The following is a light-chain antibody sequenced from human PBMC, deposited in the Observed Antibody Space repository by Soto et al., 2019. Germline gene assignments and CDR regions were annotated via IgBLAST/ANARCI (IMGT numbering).Light chain of an antibody. CDR2: AAS. Sequence: SISNFLNWFQHKPGKAPKVLISAASTLQSGVPSRFSGSVSGTDFTLTISSLQPEDSASYYCQQYYNSVLTFGGGTKVDIK. CDR1: SISNF. CDR3: QQYYNSVLT. J-gene: IGKJ4*01. V-gene: IGKV1-39*01.